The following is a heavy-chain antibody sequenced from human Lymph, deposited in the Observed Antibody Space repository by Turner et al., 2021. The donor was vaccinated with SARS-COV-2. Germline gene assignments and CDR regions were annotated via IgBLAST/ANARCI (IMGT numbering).Heavy chain of an antibody. CDR1: GITVSRNY. CDR3: ARDLDTAGGMDV. D-gene: IGHD5-18*01. Sequence: EVQLVESGGGLVKPRGSLRLSCAASGITVSRNYMSWVRQAPGKGLEWVSVIYSGGSSYYADSVKGRFTISRHNSKNTLYLQMNSLRAEDTAVYYCARDLDTAGGMDVWGQGTTVTVSS. V-gene: IGHV3-53*04. CDR2: IYSGGSS. J-gene: IGHJ6*02.